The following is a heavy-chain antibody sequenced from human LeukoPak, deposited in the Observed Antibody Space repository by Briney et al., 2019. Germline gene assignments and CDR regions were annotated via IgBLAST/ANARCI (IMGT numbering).Heavy chain of an antibody. D-gene: IGHD1-1*01. CDR2: IYHSCGI. CDR1: GSSITSDYF. CDR3: ARNVTAGFFDY. V-gene: IGHV4-38-2*01. Sequence: SETLSLTCAGSGSSITSDYFWGWIRQPPGRGLEWIATIYHSCGIYFNPSLKSRVTISLDASKNQFSLKLTSPTAADTAIYYCARNVTAGFFDYWGQGILVTVSS. J-gene: IGHJ4*02.